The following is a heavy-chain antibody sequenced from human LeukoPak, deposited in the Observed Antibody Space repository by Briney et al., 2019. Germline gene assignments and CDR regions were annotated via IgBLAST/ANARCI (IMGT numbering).Heavy chain of an antibody. J-gene: IGHJ4*02. CDR1: GFTFSNYA. V-gene: IGHV3-30*07. CDR2: VSYDETNE. CDR3: TRVSTTGVGGRGYFDQ. Sequence: AGGSLRLSCAASGFTFSNYAMHWVRQAPGKGLEWLAVVSYDETNEHYADSVKGRFTISRDSSKSTLYLQMNSLRAEDTAVYYCTRVSTTGVGGRGYFDQWGQGTQVTVSS. D-gene: IGHD1-1*01.